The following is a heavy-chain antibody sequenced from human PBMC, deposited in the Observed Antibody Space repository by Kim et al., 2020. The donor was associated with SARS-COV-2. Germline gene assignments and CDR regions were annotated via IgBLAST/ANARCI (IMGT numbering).Heavy chain of an antibody. D-gene: IGHD3-22*01. CDR3: FTADYYDSSGPGGDY. CDR1: GGTFSSYA. CDR2: IIPIFGTA. V-gene: IGHV1-69*13. Sequence: SVKVSCKASGGTFSSYAISWVRQAPGQGLEWMGGIIPIFGTANYAQKFQGRVTITADESTSTAYMELSSLRSEDTAVYYCFTADYYDSSGPGGDYWGQGTLVTVSS. J-gene: IGHJ4*02.